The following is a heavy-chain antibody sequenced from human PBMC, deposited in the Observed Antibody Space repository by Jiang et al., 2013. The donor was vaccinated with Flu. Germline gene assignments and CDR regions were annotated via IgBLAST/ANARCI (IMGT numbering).Heavy chain of an antibody. D-gene: IGHD5-24*01. Sequence: AWNWIRQSHREALSWLGRTYYRSKWGSDYAVSVKSRMTINADTSKNQFSLQLNSVTPEDTAVYYCARDYNYAMDVWGQGTTVTVSS. CDR3: ARDYNYAMDV. V-gene: IGHV6-1*01. CDR1: A. J-gene: IGHJ6*02. CDR2: TYYRSKWGS.